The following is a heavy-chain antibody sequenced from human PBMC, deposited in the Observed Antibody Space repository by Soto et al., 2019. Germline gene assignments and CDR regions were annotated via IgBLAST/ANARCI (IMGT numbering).Heavy chain of an antibody. CDR2: ISYDGSNK. D-gene: IGHD6-13*01. Sequence: QVQLVESGGGVVQPGRSLRLSCVASGFTFSSYGMHWVRQAPGKGLELVAIISYDGSNKYYADSVKGRFTISRDNSKNTLYLEMNSLRTEDTAVYYCAKDADSSRWGGFDPWGQGTLVTVSS. V-gene: IGHV3-30*18. J-gene: IGHJ5*02. CDR3: AKDADSSRWGGFDP. CDR1: GFTFSSYG.